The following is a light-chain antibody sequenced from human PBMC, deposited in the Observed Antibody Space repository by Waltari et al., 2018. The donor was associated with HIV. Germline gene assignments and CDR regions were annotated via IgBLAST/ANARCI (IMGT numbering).Light chain of an antibody. CDR3: QQYGRSPYT. J-gene: IGKJ2*01. CDR1: QSVASNY. Sequence: EIVLTQSPGTLSVSPGGSATLSCRARQSVASNYLACYHQKLGQAPRLLVYGAPSRATDIPDRFSGSGSGTDFTLTISRLEPEDSAVYYCQQYGRSPYTFGQGTKLEIK. CDR2: GAP. V-gene: IGKV3-20*01.